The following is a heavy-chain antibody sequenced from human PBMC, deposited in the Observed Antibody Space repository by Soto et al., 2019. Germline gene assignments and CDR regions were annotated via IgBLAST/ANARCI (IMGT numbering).Heavy chain of an antibody. D-gene: IGHD2-15*01. CDR2: IFPADSDT. Sequence: GESLKISCKGSGYSFPSDWIAWVRQMPGKGLEWMGIIFPADSDTKYSPSFQGQVTISADKSISTAYLQWSSLKASDTAMYYCASSVVVPSTMNYFDYWGQGSLVTVSS. CDR1: GYSFPSDW. CDR3: ASSVVVPSTMNYFDY. J-gene: IGHJ4*02. V-gene: IGHV5-51*01.